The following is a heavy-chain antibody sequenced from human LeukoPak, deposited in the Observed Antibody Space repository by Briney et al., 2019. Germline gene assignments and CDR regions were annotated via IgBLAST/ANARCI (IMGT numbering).Heavy chain of an antibody. V-gene: IGHV4-59*01. CDR2: IYYNGST. J-gene: IGHJ4*02. Sequence: SETLSLTCTVSGDPTSNYYWGWIRQPPEKGLEWIGHIYYNGSTNYKPSLKSRVTMSIDTSKNQFSLKLTSVTAADTAVYYCARTNFYGSGSYYFDYWGQGTLLTV. CDR1: GDPTSNYY. CDR3: ARTNFYGSGSYYFDY. D-gene: IGHD3-10*01.